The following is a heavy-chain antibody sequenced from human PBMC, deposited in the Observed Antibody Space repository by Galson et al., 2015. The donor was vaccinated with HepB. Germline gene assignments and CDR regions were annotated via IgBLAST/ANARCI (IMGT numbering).Heavy chain of an antibody. D-gene: IGHD5-18*01. CDR3: ARYQPDSYGLDRIDN. CDR2: IGTSDSNI. J-gene: IGHJ4*02. Sequence: SLRLSCAASGFTFSTYTMNWVRQAPGKGLQWVSFIGTSDSNIFYSASVKGRFTISIDNAKNTLYLQMNSLRTEDTALYYGARYQPDSYGLDRIDNWGQGTLVTVSS. V-gene: IGHV3-21*01. CDR1: GFTFSTYT.